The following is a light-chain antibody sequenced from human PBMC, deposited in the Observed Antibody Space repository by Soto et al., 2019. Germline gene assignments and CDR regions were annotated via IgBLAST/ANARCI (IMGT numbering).Light chain of an antibody. Sequence: EIVMTQSPATLSVSPGERATLSCRASQSVSSNLGWYQQKPGQAPRLPIHSASDRATGIPARFSGSGSGTEFTLTISSLQAEDFAVYYCQRYNNWPLSFGGGTKVEIK. CDR1: QSVSSN. CDR3: QRYNNWPLS. V-gene: IGKV3-15*01. J-gene: IGKJ4*01. CDR2: SAS.